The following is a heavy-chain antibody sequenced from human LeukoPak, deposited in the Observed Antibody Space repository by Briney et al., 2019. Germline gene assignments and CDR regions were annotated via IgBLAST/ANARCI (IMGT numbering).Heavy chain of an antibody. D-gene: IGHD5-18*01. V-gene: IGHV1-46*01. CDR3: ARDGYSYGWPFDY. CDR1: VYTFTSYY. CDR2: INASGGST. J-gene: IGHJ4*02. Sequence: ASVNVSCKASVYTFTSYYMHWVRQAPRQGLEWIGIINASGGSTSYEQTFQGRVTMTRDTSTSTVYMELSSLRSADTAVYYCARDGYSYGWPFDYWGQGTLVTVSS.